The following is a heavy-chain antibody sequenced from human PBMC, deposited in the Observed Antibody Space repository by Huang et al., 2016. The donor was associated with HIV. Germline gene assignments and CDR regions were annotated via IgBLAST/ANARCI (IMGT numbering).Heavy chain of an antibody. CDR2: INHSGST. CDR1: GESFSGHF. Sequence: QVQLQQWGAGLVKPSETLSLTCAVYGESFSGHFWSWFRQPPGKGLQWIGEINHSGSTNFSPSLKSRITMSVDTSKKQFSLKLKSVTAADTAVYFCARSRRDGSSDAFDVWGQGSMVTVS. D-gene: IGHD6-25*01. CDR3: ARSRRDGSSDAFDV. J-gene: IGHJ3*01. V-gene: IGHV4-34*01.